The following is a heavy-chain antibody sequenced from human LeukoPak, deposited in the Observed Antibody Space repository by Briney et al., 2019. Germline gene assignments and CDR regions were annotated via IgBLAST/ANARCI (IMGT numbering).Heavy chain of an antibody. Sequence: GGSLRLSCAASGFTFSSYWMSWVRQAPGKGLEWVANIKQDGSEKYYVDSVKGRFTISRDNAKNSLYLQMNSLRAEDTAVYYCARDGWYYDSSVYPSDAFDIWGQGTMVTVSS. V-gene: IGHV3-7*01. D-gene: IGHD3-22*01. CDR1: GFTFSSYW. CDR2: IKQDGSEK. J-gene: IGHJ3*02. CDR3: ARDGWYYDSSVYPSDAFDI.